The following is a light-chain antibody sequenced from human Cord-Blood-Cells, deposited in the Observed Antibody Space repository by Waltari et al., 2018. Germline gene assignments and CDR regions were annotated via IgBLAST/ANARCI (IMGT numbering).Light chain of an antibody. J-gene: IGKJ4*01. Sequence: ALRMTQFSYFLPASTGDRITITCRASQGISSYLAWYQQKPGKAPKLLIYAASTLQSGVPSRFSGSGSGTDFTLTISCLQSEDFATYYCQQYYSYPLTFGGGTKVEIK. CDR3: QQYYSYPLT. CDR2: AAS. V-gene: IGKV1-8*01. CDR1: QGISSY.